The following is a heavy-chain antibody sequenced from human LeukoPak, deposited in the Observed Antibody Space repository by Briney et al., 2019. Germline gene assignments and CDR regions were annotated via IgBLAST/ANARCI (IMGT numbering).Heavy chain of an antibody. CDR1: GGSISSYY. CDR3: ARDTSPGYDFWSGYYRGNYYYGMDV. Sequence: PSETLSLTCTVSGGSISSYYWSWIRQPAGKGLEWIGRIYTSGSTNYNPSLKSRVTMSVDTSKNQFSLKLSSVTAADTAVYYCARDTSPGYDFWSGYYRGNYYYGMDVWGQGTTVTVSS. V-gene: IGHV4-4*07. CDR2: IYTSGST. J-gene: IGHJ6*02. D-gene: IGHD3-3*01.